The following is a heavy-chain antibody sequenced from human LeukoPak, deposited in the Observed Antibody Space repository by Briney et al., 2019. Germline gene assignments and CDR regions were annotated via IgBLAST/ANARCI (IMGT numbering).Heavy chain of an antibody. CDR1: GYTFTSYD. Sequence: VASVKVSCKASGYTFTSYDINWVRQATGQGPEWMGWMNPNSGNTAYAQKFQGRVTMTRNTSISTAYMELSNLRSEDTAVYYCAREPIVGATRYWFDPWGQGTLVTVSS. V-gene: IGHV1-8*01. J-gene: IGHJ5*02. CDR3: AREPIVGATRYWFDP. CDR2: MNPNSGNT. D-gene: IGHD1-26*01.